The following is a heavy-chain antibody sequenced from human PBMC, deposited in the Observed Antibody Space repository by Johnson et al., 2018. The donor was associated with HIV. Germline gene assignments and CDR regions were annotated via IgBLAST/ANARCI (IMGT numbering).Heavy chain of an antibody. CDR1: GFTVINNY. D-gene: IGHD3-10*01. V-gene: IGHV3-53*01. J-gene: IGHJ3*02. CDR2: SHSGGST. CDR3: AKVGGTCAAFDI. Sequence: DVQLVESGGGLIQPGGSLRVSCAPSGFTVINNYMSWVRQAPGKGLEWVSSISHSGGSTYYADSVKGRFTISRDNSKNTLYLQMNSLSAEDTAVYYCAKVGGTCAAFDIWGQGTMVTVSS.